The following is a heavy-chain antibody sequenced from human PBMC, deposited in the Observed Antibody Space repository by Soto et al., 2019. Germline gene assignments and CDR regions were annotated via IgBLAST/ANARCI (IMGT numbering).Heavy chain of an antibody. Sequence: QVQLVQSGAEVKKPRASVKVSCKASGYTFTSYAMHWVRQAPGQRLEWMGWINAGNGNTKYSQKFQGRVTITRDTSASTAYMELSSLRSEDTAVYYCARVRDTMVRGDYYYYYGMDVWGQGTTVTVSS. D-gene: IGHD3-10*01. J-gene: IGHJ6*02. CDR1: GYTFTSYA. CDR3: ARVRDTMVRGDYYYYYGMDV. CDR2: INAGNGNT. V-gene: IGHV1-3*01.